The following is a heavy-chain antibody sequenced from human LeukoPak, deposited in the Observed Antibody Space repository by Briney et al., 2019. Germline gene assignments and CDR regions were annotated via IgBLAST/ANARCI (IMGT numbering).Heavy chain of an antibody. D-gene: IGHD1-14*01. CDR3: AKGCQCPSGSSSWFDP. J-gene: IGHJ5*02. CDR2: LSGNGDGQ. Sequence: PGGSLRLSCSASGFTFTNYGMSWVRQAPGKGLEWVAGLSGNGDGQFYADSVEGRFTISRDISNNIWYLQMNSLRAEDTAVYYCAKGCQCPSGSSSWFDPRGQGTLVAVSS. V-gene: IGHV3-23*01. CDR1: GFTFTNYG.